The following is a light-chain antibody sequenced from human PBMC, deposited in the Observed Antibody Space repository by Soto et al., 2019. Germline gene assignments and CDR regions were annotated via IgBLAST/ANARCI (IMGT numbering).Light chain of an antibody. V-gene: IGKV1-39*01. CDR2: AAS. CDR3: QQSYSTPWT. J-gene: IGKJ1*01. Sequence: DIQMTQSPSSLSASVGDRVTITCRAGQSISSYLNWYQQKPWKAPKLLIYAASNLESGVPSRFSGSGSGTDFTLTISSLQPEDFATYYCQQSYSTPWTFGQGTKVEI. CDR1: QSISSY.